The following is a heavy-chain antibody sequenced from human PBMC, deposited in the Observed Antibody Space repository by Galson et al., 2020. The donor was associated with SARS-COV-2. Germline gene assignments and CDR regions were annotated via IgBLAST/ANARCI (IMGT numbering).Heavy chain of an antibody. CDR2: INPNSGGT. J-gene: IGHJ4*02. D-gene: IGHD4-4*01. V-gene: IGHV1-2*04. CDR3: ARETGMTTFNFFDS. CDR1: GYTFTGYY. Sequence: GESLKISCKASGYTFTGYYMHWVRQAPGQGLEWMGWINPNSGGTHYAQKFQGWVTMTRDTSISTAYMELSRLKSDDTAVYYCARETGMTTFNFFDSRGQGTLVTVSS.